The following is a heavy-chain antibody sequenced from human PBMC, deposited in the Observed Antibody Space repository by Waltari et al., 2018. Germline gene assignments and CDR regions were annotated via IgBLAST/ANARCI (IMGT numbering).Heavy chain of an antibody. CDR1: GGTFSSYA. Sequence: QVQLVQSGAEVKKPGSSVKVSCKASGGTFSSYAISWVRQAPGQGLEWMGGIIPIFGTANYAQKFQGRVTITADESTSTAYMELSSLRSEDTAVYYGARERLRWLQPYYYYGMDVWGQGTTVTVSS. CDR2: IIPIFGTA. CDR3: ARERLRWLQPYYYYGMDV. V-gene: IGHV1-69*01. D-gene: IGHD5-12*01. J-gene: IGHJ6*02.